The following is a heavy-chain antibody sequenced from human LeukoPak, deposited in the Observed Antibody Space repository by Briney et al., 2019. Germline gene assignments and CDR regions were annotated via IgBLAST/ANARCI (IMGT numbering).Heavy chain of an antibody. Sequence: AASVNVSCKASGGTFSSYAISWVRQAPGQGLEWMGGIIPIFDTANYAQKFQGRVTITADESTSTAYMELSSLRSEDTAVYYCASTIDSSGYYYRYFDYWGQGTLVTVSS. D-gene: IGHD3-22*01. J-gene: IGHJ4*02. CDR1: GGTFSSYA. CDR3: ASTIDSSGYYYRYFDY. CDR2: IIPIFDTA. V-gene: IGHV1-69*13.